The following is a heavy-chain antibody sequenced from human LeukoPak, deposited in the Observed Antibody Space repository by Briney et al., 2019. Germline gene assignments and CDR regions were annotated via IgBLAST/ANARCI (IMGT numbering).Heavy chain of an antibody. V-gene: IGHV3-9*01. CDR2: ISWNSGSI. D-gene: IGHD6-13*01. J-gene: IGHJ4*02. Sequence: PGRSLRLSCAASGFTFDDYAMHWVRQAPGKGLEWVSGISWNSGSIGYADSVKGRFTISRDNAKNSLYLQMNSLRAEDTALYYCAKDIYSSSWYHFDYWGQGTLVTVSS. CDR3: AKDIYSSSWYHFDY. CDR1: GFTFDDYA.